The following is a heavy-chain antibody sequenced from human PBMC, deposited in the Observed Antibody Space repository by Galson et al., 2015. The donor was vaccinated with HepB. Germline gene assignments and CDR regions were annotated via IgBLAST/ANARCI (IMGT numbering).Heavy chain of an antibody. D-gene: IGHD3-16*01. CDR1: GYIFTAFY. CDR3: AREELGAQSDHLYYYMDI. V-gene: IGHV1-2*02. Sequence: SVKVSCKASGYIFTAFYIHWVRQAPGQGLEWMGRIDPANGVTDYAQKFQGRVTVTSDTSISTAYVEVSGLRSDDSAVYYCAREELGAQSDHLYYYMDIWGKGTTVTVSS. CDR2: IDPANGVT. J-gene: IGHJ6*03.